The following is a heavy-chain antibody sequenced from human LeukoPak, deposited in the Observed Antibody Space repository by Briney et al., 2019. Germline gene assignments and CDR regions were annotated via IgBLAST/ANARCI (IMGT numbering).Heavy chain of an antibody. D-gene: IGHD3-22*01. J-gene: IGHJ3*02. CDR1: GFTFSGYA. CDR3: AKVIVVVSILGAFDI. Sequence: GSLRLSCAASGFTFSGYAMSWVRQAPGKGLEWVSAISGSGGSTYYADSVKGRFTISRDNSKNTLYLQMNSLRAEDTAVYYCAKVIVVVSILGAFDIWGQGTMVTVSS. V-gene: IGHV3-23*01. CDR2: ISGSGGST.